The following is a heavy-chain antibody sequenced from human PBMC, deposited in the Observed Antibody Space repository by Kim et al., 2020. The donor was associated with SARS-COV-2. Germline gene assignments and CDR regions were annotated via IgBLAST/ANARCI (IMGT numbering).Heavy chain of an antibody. CDR3: ATEQTGDGYSDAFDI. J-gene: IGHJ3*02. CDR1: GFTFSSYS. D-gene: IGHD5-12*01. Sequence: GGSLRLSCAASGFTFSSYSMNWVRQAPGKGLEWVSSISSSSSYIYYADSVKGRFSISRDNAKNSLYLQMNSLRAEDTAVYYCATEQTGDGYSDAFDIWGQGTMVTVSS. CDR2: ISSSSSYI. V-gene: IGHV3-21*04.